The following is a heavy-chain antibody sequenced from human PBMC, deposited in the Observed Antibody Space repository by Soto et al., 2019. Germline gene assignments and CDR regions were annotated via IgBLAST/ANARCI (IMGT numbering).Heavy chain of an antibody. Sequence: HPGGSLRLACAASGFTFSSYALHWVRQAPGKGLDWVAVISSDVNYKYYADSVKGRFTISRDNSKNTLYLQMNSLRAEDTAVYYCARQKNRGVWLFDFWAQGNLVTVSS. CDR2: ISSDVNYK. J-gene: IGHJ4*02. CDR3: ARQKNRGVWLFDF. V-gene: IGHV3-30-3*01. CDR1: GFTFSSYA. D-gene: IGHD5-12*01.